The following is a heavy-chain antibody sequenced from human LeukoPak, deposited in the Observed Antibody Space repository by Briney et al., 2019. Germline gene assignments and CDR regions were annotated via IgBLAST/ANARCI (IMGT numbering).Heavy chain of an antibody. J-gene: IGHJ4*02. Sequence: GGSLRLSCVASGFTVSNKYMSWVRQAPGKGLEWVSVLYNAGSTYYADSVKGRFTISRDNAKNSLYLQMNSLRAEDTAVYYCARDWESLEAAAGTEDYWGQGTLVTVSS. CDR3: ARDWESLEAAAGTEDY. V-gene: IGHV3-66*01. CDR1: GFTVSNKY. CDR2: LYNAGST. D-gene: IGHD6-13*01.